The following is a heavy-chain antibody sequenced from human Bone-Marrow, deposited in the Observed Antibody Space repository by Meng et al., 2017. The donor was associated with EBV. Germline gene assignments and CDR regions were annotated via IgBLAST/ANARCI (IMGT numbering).Heavy chain of an antibody. Sequence: QLQLQDSGPGLVKPSETLSLTCTVSGGSISSSSYYWGWIRQSPGKGLEWIGSIYYSGNTYYNPSLRSRVTISLDTSKNQFSLKLSSVTAADTAVYYCARVGAYGDLTYWGQGTLVTVSS. V-gene: IGHV4-39*07. D-gene: IGHD4-17*01. J-gene: IGHJ4*02. CDR1: GGSISSSSYY. CDR2: IYYSGNT. CDR3: ARVGAYGDLTY.